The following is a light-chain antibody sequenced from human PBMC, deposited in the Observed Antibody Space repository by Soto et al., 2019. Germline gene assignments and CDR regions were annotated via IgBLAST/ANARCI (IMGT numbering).Light chain of an antibody. Sequence: EIVLTQSPATLSLSPGERATLSCRASQSVSSYLAWYQQKPGQAPRLLIYDASNRATGIPARFSGSGSGTDFTLTISSLEPEDLAVYYCQQRSNWPPWELTFGGGTKVEIK. CDR1: QSVSSY. CDR2: DAS. CDR3: QQRSNWPPWELT. J-gene: IGKJ4*01. V-gene: IGKV3-11*01.